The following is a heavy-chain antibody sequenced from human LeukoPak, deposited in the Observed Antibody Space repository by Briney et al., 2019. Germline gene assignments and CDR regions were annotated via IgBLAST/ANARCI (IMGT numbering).Heavy chain of an antibody. D-gene: IGHD3-22*01. CDR1: GGSISSGGYY. J-gene: IGHJ5*02. CDR2: IYYSGST. CDR3: ARVQRDSLRRFDP. V-gene: IGHV4-31*03. Sequence: SETLSLTCTVSGGSISSGGYYWSWIRQHPGKGLEWIGYIYYSGSTYYNPSLKSRVTISVDTSKNQFSLKLSPVTAADTAVYYCARVQRDSLRRFDPWGQGTLVTVSS.